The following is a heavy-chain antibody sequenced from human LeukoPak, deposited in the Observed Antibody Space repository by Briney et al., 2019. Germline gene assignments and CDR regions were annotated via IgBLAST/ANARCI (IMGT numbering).Heavy chain of an antibody. D-gene: IGHD4-17*01. Sequence: PGGSLRLSCAASGFTFSSYGMHWVRQAPGKGLEWEAVISYDGSNKYYADSVKGRFTISRDNSKNTLYLQMNSLRGEDTAVYYCAKHKENYGDSCLDDYWGQGTLVTVSS. CDR3: AKHKENYGDSCLDDY. J-gene: IGHJ4*02. V-gene: IGHV3-30*18. CDR2: ISYDGSNK. CDR1: GFTFSSYG.